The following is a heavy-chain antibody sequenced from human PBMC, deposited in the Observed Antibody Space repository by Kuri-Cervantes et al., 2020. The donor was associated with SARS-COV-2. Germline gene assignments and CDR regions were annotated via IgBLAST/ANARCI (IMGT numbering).Heavy chain of an antibody. CDR3: ARGFSGYSYGDAFDI. V-gene: IGHV3-48*01. CDR1: GFTFSSYS. CDR2: ISSSSNTI. J-gene: IGHJ3*02. Sequence: GGSLRLSCVASGFTFSSYSMNWVRQAPGKGLEWVSYISSSSNTIYYADSVKGRSTISRDNAKNSLYLQMNSLRAEDTAVYYCARGFSGYSYGDAFDIWGQGTMVTVSS. D-gene: IGHD5-18*01.